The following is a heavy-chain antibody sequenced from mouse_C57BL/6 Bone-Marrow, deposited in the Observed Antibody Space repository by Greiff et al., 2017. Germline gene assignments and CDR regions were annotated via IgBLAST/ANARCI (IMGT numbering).Heavy chain of an antibody. Sequence: EVQGVESGGGLVKPGGSLKLSCAASGFTFSDYGMHWVRQAPEKGLEWVAYISSGSSTIYYAATVKGRFTISRDNAKNTLFLQMTSLRSEDTAMYYCARGAITTVVPDYWGQGTTLTVSS. CDR1: GFTFSDYG. V-gene: IGHV5-17*01. D-gene: IGHD1-1*01. CDR3: ARGAITTVVPDY. J-gene: IGHJ2*01. CDR2: ISSGSSTI.